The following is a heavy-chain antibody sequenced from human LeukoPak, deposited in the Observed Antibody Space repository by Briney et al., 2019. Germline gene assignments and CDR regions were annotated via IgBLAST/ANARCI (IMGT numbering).Heavy chain of an antibody. J-gene: IGHJ6*02. CDR1: GYTFTNYG. Sequence: ASVKVSCKASGYTFTNYGINWVRQAPGQGLEWMGWMTPSSGKTGYAQKFQGRVTMTRNTSISTAYMELSSLRSEDTAVYYCARLVVEWELLSGHYYYGMDVWGQGTTVTVSS. CDR2: MTPSSGKT. CDR3: ARLVVEWELLSGHYYYGMDV. V-gene: IGHV1-8*01. D-gene: IGHD1-26*01.